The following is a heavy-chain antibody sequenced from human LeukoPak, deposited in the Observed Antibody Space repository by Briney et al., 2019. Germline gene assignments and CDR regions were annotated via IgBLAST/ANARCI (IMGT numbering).Heavy chain of an antibody. D-gene: IGHD2-21*01. CDR3: ARGGFDDYSSDY. Sequence: SGGSLRLSCAASGFTFSSYSMSWVRQAPGKGLEWVSSISSSSSYIYYADSVKGRFTISRDNAKNSLYLQMNSLRAEDTAVYYCARGGFDDYSSDYWGQGTLVTVSS. J-gene: IGHJ4*02. V-gene: IGHV3-21*01. CDR2: ISSSSSYI. CDR1: GFTFSSYS.